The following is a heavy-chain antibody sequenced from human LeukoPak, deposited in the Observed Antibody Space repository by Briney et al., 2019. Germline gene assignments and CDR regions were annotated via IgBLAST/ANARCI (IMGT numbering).Heavy chain of an antibody. J-gene: IGHJ4*02. CDR2: INTNTVNP. V-gene: IGHV7-4-1*02. CDR1: GYTFTSYA. D-gene: IGHD3-22*01. CDR3: ARAPPTTEHYYDSSGYSLPDY. Sequence: GCSVKVSCQACGYTFTSYAMNWVRQAPGQGLEWMGWINTNTVNPTYAQGFTGRFVFSLDTSVSTAYLQISSLKAEDTAVYYCARAPPTTEHYYDSSGYSLPDYWGQGTLVTVSS.